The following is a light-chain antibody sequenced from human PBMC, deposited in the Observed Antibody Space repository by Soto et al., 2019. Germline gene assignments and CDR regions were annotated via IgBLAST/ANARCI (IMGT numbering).Light chain of an antibody. V-gene: IGLV2-23*01. CDR2: EGS. CDR1: SSDVGSYNL. Sequence: QSALTQPASVSGSPGQSITISCTGTSSDVGSYNLVSWYQQHPGKAPKLMIYEGSKRSSGVSNRFSGSKSGNTASLTISGLQAEDEADYYCCSYAGISTSVFGGGTKLTVL. CDR3: CSYAGISTSV. J-gene: IGLJ2*01.